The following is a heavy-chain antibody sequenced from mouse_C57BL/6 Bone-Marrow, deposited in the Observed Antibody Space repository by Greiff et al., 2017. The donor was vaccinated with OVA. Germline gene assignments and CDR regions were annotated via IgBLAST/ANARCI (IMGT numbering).Heavy chain of an antibody. CDR1: GFTFSSYA. CDR3: ARGRGLGDWFAY. Sequence: EVMLVESGGGLVKPGGSLKLSCAASGFTFSSYAMSWVRQTPEKRLEWVATISDGGSYTYYPDNVKGRFTISRDNAKNNLYLQMSHLKSEDTAMYYCARGRGLGDWFAYWGQGTLVTVSA. D-gene: IGHD2-4*01. V-gene: IGHV5-4*03. J-gene: IGHJ3*01. CDR2: ISDGGSYT.